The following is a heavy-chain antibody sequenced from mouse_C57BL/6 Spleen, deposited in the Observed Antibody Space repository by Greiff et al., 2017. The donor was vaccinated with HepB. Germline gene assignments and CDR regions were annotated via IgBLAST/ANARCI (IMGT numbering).Heavy chain of an antibody. D-gene: IGHD1-1*01. V-gene: IGHV1-64*01. CDR1: GYTFTSYW. Sequence: QVQLQQPGAELVKPGASVKLSCKASGYTFTSYWMHWVKQRPGQGLEWIGMIHPNSGSTNYNEKFKSKATLTEDKASSTAYMQLSSLTSEDSAVYYCARGGSYGSSYGAMDYWGQGTSVTVSS. J-gene: IGHJ4*01. CDR3: ARGGSYGSSYGAMDY. CDR2: IHPNSGST.